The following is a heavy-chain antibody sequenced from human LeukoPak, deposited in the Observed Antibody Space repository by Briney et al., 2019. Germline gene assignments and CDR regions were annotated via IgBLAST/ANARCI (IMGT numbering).Heavy chain of an antibody. V-gene: IGHV4-31*03. Sequence: PSETLSLTCTVSGGSISSGGYYWSWLRQHPGKGLEWIGYIYYSGSTYYNPSLKSRVTISVDTSKNQFSLKLSSVTAADTAVYYCARSKGDYGRGTTFDYWGQGTLVTVSS. J-gene: IGHJ4*02. D-gene: IGHD4-17*01. CDR3: ARSKGDYGRGTTFDY. CDR2: IYYSGST. CDR1: GGSISSGGYY.